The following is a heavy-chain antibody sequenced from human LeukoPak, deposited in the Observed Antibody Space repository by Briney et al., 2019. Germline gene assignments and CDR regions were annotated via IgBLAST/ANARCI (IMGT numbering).Heavy chain of an antibody. Sequence: GGSLRLSWVGSGFTFSNSILSWVRQAPGKGLEWLSTFSGNDGYTYYADSVRGRFTISRDNSKNTVYLQMNSLRAEDTAVYYYARVPRGYEYFDYWGQGTLVTVSS. CDR3: ARVPRGYEYFDY. J-gene: IGHJ4*02. D-gene: IGHD6-13*01. V-gene: IGHV3-23*01. CDR2: FSGNDGYT. CDR1: GFTFSNSI.